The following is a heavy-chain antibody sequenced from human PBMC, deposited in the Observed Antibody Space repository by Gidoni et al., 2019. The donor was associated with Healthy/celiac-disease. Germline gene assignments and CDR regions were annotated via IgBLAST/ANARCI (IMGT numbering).Heavy chain of an antibody. J-gene: IGHJ6*02. V-gene: IGHV4-59*01. CDR2: IYYSGST. CDR1: GGSISSYY. CDR3: ARARSAGIAAAGDYYYYGMDV. Sequence: QVQLQESGPGLVKPSETLSLTCTVSGGSISSYYWRWIRQPPGKGLEWIGYIYYSGSTNYNPSLKSRVTISVDTSKNQFSLKLSSVTAADTAVYYCARARSAGIAAAGDYYYYGMDVWGQGTTVTVSS. D-gene: IGHD6-13*01.